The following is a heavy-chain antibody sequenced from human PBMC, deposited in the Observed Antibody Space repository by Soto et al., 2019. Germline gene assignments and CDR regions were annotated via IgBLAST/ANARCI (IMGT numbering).Heavy chain of an antibody. V-gene: IGHV4-59*01. CDR2: IFDSGTT. J-gene: IGHJ5*02. CDR3: ARAHGDFWFDP. Sequence: VELQESGPGLVKPSETLSLTCTVSGGSFSGYHWAWIRQPPGKGLEWIGYIFDSGTTNFKSSLRGRVAISLAKFKNQFSLQLTSVTAADTAIYYCARAHGDFWFDPWGQGVLVIVSS. CDR1: GGSFSGYH.